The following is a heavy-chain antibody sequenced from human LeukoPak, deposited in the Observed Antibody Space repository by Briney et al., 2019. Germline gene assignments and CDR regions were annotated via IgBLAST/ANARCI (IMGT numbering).Heavy chain of an antibody. Sequence: GGSLRLSCAASGFTFSSYGMHWVRQAPGKGLEWVAVISYDGSNKYYADSVKGRFTISRDNSKNTLYLQMNSLRADDTAVYYCAKVGGYSSSWSSFLGIAQYYYYYMDVWGKGTTVTISS. CDR2: ISYDGSNK. CDR3: AKVGGYSSSWSSFLGIAQYYYYYMDV. D-gene: IGHD6-13*01. J-gene: IGHJ6*03. V-gene: IGHV3-30*18. CDR1: GFTFSSYG.